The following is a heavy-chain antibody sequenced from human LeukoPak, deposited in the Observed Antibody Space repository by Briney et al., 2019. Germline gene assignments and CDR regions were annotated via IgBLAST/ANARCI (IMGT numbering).Heavy chain of an antibody. V-gene: IGHV3-23*01. CDR3: ARHLNYYLDY. CDR2: IIGIGDTT. Sequence: GGSLRLSCAASGFTFSSHAMSWVRQAPGKGLEWVSGIIGIGDTTDYADSVKGRFTISRDNSKNTLYLQMNSLRAEDTAVYYCARHLNYYLDYWGQGTLVTVSS. D-gene: IGHD3-10*01. J-gene: IGHJ4*02. CDR1: GFTFSSHA.